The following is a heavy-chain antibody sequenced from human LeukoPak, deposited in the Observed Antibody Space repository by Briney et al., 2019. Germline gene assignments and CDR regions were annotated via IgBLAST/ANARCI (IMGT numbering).Heavy chain of an antibody. CDR3: ASIEMATFNY. V-gene: IGHV3-7*01. CDR2: IKPDGSDK. CDR1: GFTFSSSW. Sequence: GGSLRLSCAASGFTFSSSWMSWVRQAPGKGLEWVANIKPDGSDKYYIDSVKGRFTISRDNAKNSLYLQMNSLRAEDTAVYYCASIEMATFNYWGQGTLVTVSS. D-gene: IGHD5-24*01. J-gene: IGHJ4*02.